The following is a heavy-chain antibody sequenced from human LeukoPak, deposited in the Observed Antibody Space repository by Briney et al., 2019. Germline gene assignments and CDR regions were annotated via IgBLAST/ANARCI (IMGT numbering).Heavy chain of an antibody. CDR3: ARASRPPATYYYYYGMDV. J-gene: IGHJ6*02. CDR2: INHSGST. Sequence: PSETLSLTCAVYGGSFSGYYWSWIRQPPGKGLEWIGEINHSGSTNYNPSLKSRVTIPVDTSKNQFSLKLSSVTAADTAVYYCARASRPPATYYYYYGMDVWGQGTTVTVSS. CDR1: GGSFSGYY. D-gene: IGHD6-25*01. V-gene: IGHV4-34*01.